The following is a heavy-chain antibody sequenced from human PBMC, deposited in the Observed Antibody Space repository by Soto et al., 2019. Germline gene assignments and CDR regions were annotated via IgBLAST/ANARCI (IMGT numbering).Heavy chain of an antibody. CDR3: ARHWIAGSSIP. D-gene: IGHD2-21*01. CDR2: IHYSGTS. Sequence: LSLTCSVSGDSISSSSQYWGWIRQPPGKGLEWIGSIHYSGTSYYNPSLKSRVTIFVDTSKNQLSLKLSSVTAADTAVYYCARHWIAGSSIPWGQGTLVTVSS. CDR1: GDSISSSSQY. J-gene: IGHJ5*02. V-gene: IGHV4-39*01.